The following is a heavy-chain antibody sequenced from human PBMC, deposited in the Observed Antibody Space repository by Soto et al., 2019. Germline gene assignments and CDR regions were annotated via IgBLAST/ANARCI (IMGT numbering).Heavy chain of an antibody. CDR2: INAGNGNT. D-gene: IGHD3-9*01. CDR3: AKNRVDWLFYTHLDY. V-gene: IGHV1-3*01. Sequence: GASVKVSCKASGYTFTKYAMHWVRQAPGQRLEWMGWINAGNGNTKYSQKFQGRVTITRDTSASTAYMELNSLRAEDTAVYYCAKNRVDWLFYTHLDYWGQGTLVTVSS. J-gene: IGHJ4*02. CDR1: GYTFTKYA.